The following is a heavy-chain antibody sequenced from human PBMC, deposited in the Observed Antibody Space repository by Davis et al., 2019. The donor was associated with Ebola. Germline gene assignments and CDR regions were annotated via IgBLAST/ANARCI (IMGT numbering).Heavy chain of an antibody. CDR1: GFSLSASA. D-gene: IGHD2-15*01. CDR2: IRSKANSYAT. J-gene: IGHJ4*02. Sequence: GGSLRLSCAASGFSLSASAIHWVRQASGKGLEWVGRIRSKANSYATGYAASVKGRFTISRDDSKSTAYLEMNSLKTEDTAIYYCVPYCSGGSCYVYFDSWGQGTLVTVSS. CDR3: VPYCSGGSCYVYFDS. V-gene: IGHV3-73*01.